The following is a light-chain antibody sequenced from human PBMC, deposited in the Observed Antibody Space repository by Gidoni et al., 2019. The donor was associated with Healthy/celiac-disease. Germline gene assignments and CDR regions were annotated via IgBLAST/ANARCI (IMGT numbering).Light chain of an antibody. V-gene: IGKV3-20*01. Sequence: IVLTQSPATLSLSPGERATLSCRASQSVSSSYLAWYQQKPGQAPSLLIYGASSRATGIPDRFSGSGSGTDFTLTISRLEPEDFAVYYCQQYGSSPRTFXPXTKVDIK. CDR3: QQYGSSPRT. J-gene: IGKJ3*01. CDR2: GAS. CDR1: QSVSSSY.